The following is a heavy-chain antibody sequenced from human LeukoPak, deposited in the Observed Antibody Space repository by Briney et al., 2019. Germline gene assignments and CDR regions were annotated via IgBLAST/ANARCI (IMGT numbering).Heavy chain of an antibody. CDR2: IYYSGST. D-gene: IGHD4-11*01. J-gene: IGHJ5*02. CDR1: GGSISSSNYY. Sequence: PSETLSLTCTVSGGSISSSNYYWGWIRQPPGKGLEWIGTIYYSGSTYQNPSLKSRVTISVDTSKNQFSLKLNSVTAADTAVYYCARVGKPTVTTWFDPWGQGTLVTVSS. V-gene: IGHV4-39*01. CDR3: ARVGKPTVTTWFDP.